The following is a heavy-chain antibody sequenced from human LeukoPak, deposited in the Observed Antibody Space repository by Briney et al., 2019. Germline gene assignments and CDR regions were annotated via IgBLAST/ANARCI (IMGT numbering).Heavy chain of an antibody. CDR2: INPNSGGT. Sequence: ASVKVSCKASGYTFTGCYMHWVRQAPGQGLEWMGWINPNSGGTNYAQKFQGRVTMTRDTSISTAYMELSRLRSDDTAVYYCARDRSSSLVAYYFDYWGQGTLVTVSS. D-gene: IGHD6-13*01. V-gene: IGHV1-2*02. CDR1: GYTFTGCY. J-gene: IGHJ4*02. CDR3: ARDRSSSLVAYYFDY.